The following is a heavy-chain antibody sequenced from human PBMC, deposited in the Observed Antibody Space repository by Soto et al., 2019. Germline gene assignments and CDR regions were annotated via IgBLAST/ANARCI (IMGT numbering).Heavy chain of an antibody. CDR2: MYYSGST. CDR3: ARDLDCSSTSCYLGY. V-gene: IGHV4-59*12. J-gene: IGHJ4*02. CDR1: CGSISSYY. Sequence: PSETLSLTCTVSCGSISSYYWSWIRQPPGKGLDWIGYMYYSGSTNYNPSLKSRVTISVDTSKNQLSLKLISVTAADTAVYYCARDLDCSSTSCYLGYWGQGTLVTVSS. D-gene: IGHD2-2*01.